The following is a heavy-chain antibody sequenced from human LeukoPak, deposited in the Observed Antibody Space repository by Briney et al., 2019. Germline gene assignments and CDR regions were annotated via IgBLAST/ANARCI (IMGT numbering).Heavy chain of an antibody. V-gene: IGHV4-39*01. J-gene: IGHJ4*02. CDR1: GDSISSSSYY. CDR3: ARYWGPYDNSGAYFDY. Sequence: TSETLSLTCTVSGDSISSSSYYWVWLRQPPGKGLEWIAPIHYTGSTYYNPSLKSRVTISVDTSKNQFSLKLSSVTAADTAMYYCARYWGPYDNSGAYFDYWGQGTLVTVSS. CDR2: IHYTGST. D-gene: IGHD3-22*01.